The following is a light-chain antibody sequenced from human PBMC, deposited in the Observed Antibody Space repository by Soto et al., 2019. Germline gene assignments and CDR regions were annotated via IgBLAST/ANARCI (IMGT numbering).Light chain of an antibody. J-gene: IGLJ1*01. CDR1: SSDVGGYNY. CDR2: DVS. CDR3: SSYTSSSIYV. Sequence: QSVLTQPASVSGSPGQSITISCTGTSSDVGGYNYVSWYQQHPGKAPKLMIYDVSNGPSGVSNRFSGSKSGNTASLTISGLQAEDGADYYCSSYTSSSIYVFGTGNKVTVL. V-gene: IGLV2-14*01.